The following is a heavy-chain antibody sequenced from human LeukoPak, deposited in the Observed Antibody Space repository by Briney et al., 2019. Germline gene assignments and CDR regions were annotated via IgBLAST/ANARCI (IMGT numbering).Heavy chain of an antibody. D-gene: IGHD6-19*01. Sequence: PGGSLRLSCAASGFTFSSYGMSWVRQAPGKGLEWISGISGSGGSTYYADSVKGRFTISRDNSKNTLYLQMNSLRAEDTAVYYCAKDLRWGGWIDAFDIWGQGTMVTVSS. V-gene: IGHV3-23*01. CDR2: ISGSGGST. CDR1: GFTFSSYG. J-gene: IGHJ3*02. CDR3: AKDLRWGGWIDAFDI.